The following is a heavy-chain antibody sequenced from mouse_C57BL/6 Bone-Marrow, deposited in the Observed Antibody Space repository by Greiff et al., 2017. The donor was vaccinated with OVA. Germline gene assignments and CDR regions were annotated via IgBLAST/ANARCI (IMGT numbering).Heavy chain of an antibody. CDR2: IYPGSGNT. CDR3: ARYYSNYEAWFAY. CDR1: GYTFTDYY. Sequence: QVQLQQSGAELVRPGASVKLSCKASGYTFTDYYINWVKQRPGQGLEWIARIYPGSGNTYYNEKFKGKATLTAEKSSSTAYMQLSSLTSEDSAVDFCARYYSNYEAWFAYWGQGTLVTVSA. J-gene: IGHJ3*01. D-gene: IGHD2-5*01. V-gene: IGHV1-76*01.